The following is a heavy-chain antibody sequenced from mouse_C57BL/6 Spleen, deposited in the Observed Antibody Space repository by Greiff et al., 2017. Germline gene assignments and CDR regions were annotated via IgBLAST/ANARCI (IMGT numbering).Heavy chain of an antibody. Sequence: QVQLQQSGAELVMPGASVKLSCKASGYTFTSYWMHWVKQRPGQGLEWIGEIDPSDSYTNYNQKFKGKSTLTVDKSSSTAYMQLSSLTSEDSAVYYCASGGDYEGFAYRGQGTLVTVSA. CDR3: ASGGDYEGFAY. V-gene: IGHV1-69*01. CDR2: IDPSDSYT. D-gene: IGHD2-4*01. CDR1: GYTFTSYW. J-gene: IGHJ3*01.